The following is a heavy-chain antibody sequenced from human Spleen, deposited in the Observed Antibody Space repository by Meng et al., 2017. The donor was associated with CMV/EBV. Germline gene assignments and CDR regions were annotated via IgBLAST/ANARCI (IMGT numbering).Heavy chain of an antibody. V-gene: IGHV4-34*01. D-gene: IGHD2-2*01. CDR2: ISHSGRT. CDR3: ARYCSSTSCQEYYFDY. CDR1: GGSFSDYY. J-gene: IGHJ4*02. Sequence: ESLKISCAVYGGSFSDYYWSWIRQPPKKGLEWIGEISHSGRTYSSPSLKSRVTISVDTSKNQFSLKLSSVTAADTAVYYCARYCSSTSCQEYYFDYWGQGTLVTVSS.